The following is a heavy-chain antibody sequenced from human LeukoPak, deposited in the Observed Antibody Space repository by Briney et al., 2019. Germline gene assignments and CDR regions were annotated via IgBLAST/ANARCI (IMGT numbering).Heavy chain of an antibody. D-gene: IGHD3-22*01. CDR2: IKQDGSEK. CDR3: ARVLHKRNYDSSGYYGY. V-gene: IGHV3-7*04. CDR1: GFIFSSYW. J-gene: IGHJ4*02. Sequence: PGGSLRLSCAASGFIFSSYWMSWVRQAPGKGLEWVANIKQDGSEKYYVNSVKGRFTISRDNAKNSLSLQMNSLRAEDTAVYYCARVLHKRNYDSSGYYGYWGQGTLVTVSS.